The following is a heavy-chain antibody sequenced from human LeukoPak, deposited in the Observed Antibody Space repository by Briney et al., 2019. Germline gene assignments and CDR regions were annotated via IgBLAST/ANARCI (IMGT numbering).Heavy chain of an antibody. D-gene: IGHD6-13*01. V-gene: IGHV3-30*18. Sequence: GGSLRLSCVASLFTLSTYGMHWVRQAPGKGPEWVAVISYDGSTKYYTDSVKGRFTISRDNSKNTLYLQMDSLRTEDTAVYYCAKEGMSSMCSHYFDDWGQGTLVTVSS. CDR3: AKEGMSSMCSHYFDD. J-gene: IGHJ4*02. CDR2: ISYDGSTK. CDR1: LFTLSTYG.